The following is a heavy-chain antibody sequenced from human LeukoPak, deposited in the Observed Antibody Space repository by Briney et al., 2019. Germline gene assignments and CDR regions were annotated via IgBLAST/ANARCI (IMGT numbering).Heavy chain of an antibody. J-gene: IGHJ4*02. CDR1: GGSISSYY. V-gene: IGHV4-59*01. D-gene: IGHD3-22*01. CDR2: IDNSGIR. CDR3: ARFYYDSSGYYFDS. Sequence: SETLSPTCTVSGGSISSYYWSWIRQPPGKGLEWIGYIDNSGIRNFNPSLKSRVTISGDTSKNQLSLKLTSVTAADTAVYFCARFYYDSSGYYFDSWGQGTRVTVSS.